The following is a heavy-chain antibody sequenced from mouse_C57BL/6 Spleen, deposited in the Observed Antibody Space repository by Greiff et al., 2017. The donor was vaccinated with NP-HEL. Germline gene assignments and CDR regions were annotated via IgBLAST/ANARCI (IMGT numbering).Heavy chain of an antibody. CDR1: GSTFTSYW. CDR2: IDPSDSYT. CDR3: ARVAQATFAY. Sequence: QVQLQQPGAELVMPGASVKLSCKASGSTFTSYWMHWVKQRPGQGLEWIGEIDPSDSYTNYNQKFKGKSTLTVDKSSSTAYMQLSSLTSEDSAVYYCARVAQATFAYWGQGTLVTVSA. V-gene: IGHV1-69*01. D-gene: IGHD3-2*02. J-gene: IGHJ3*01.